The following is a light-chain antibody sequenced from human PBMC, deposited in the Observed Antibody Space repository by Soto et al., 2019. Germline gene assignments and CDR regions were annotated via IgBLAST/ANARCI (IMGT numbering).Light chain of an antibody. CDR3: QQYNNWAPEIP. CDR2: GAS. Sequence: EIVMTQSPATLSVSPGERATLSCRASQSVSSNLAWYQQKPGQAPRLLIYGASTRATGIPARFSGSGSGTDFNLNIRRLTHDDFEMYYCQQYNNWAPEIPFCKGTRLESK. J-gene: IGKJ5*01. CDR1: QSVSSN. V-gene: IGKV3-15*01.